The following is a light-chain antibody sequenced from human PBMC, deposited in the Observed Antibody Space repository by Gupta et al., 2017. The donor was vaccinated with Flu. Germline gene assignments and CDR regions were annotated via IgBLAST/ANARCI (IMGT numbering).Light chain of an antibody. V-gene: IGLV1-51*02. Sequence: KVTISCSGSSSNIGNNHVSWYQQFPGTAPKLLIYDSRVRPSGIPDRFSGSKSGTSATLDITGLQAGDEADYYCGAWDSSLTQGVFGGGTKMTV. CDR2: DSR. CDR3: GAWDSSLTQGV. CDR1: SSNIGNNH. J-gene: IGLJ3*02.